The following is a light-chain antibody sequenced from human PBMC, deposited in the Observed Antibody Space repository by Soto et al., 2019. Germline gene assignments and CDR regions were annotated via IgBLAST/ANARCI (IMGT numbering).Light chain of an antibody. CDR2: EVS. V-gene: IGLV2-8*01. Sequence: QPGLTQPPSASGSPGQSVTISCTGTSSDVGGYNYVSWYQQHPGKAPKLMIYEVSKRPSGVPDRFSGSKSGNTASLTVSGLQPEDEADYYCSSYAGSNKSVFGTGTKVTVL. CDR1: SSDVGGYNY. CDR3: SSYAGSNKSV. J-gene: IGLJ1*01.